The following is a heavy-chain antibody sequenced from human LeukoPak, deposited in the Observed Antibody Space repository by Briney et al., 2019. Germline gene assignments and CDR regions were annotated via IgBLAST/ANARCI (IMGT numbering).Heavy chain of an antibody. CDR2: IRIKAYGGTT. J-gene: IGHJ3*02. V-gene: IGHV3-49*04. CDR1: GFTFDDYA. Sequence: PGRSLRLSCTASGFTFDDYAMSWVRQPPKKGLEWVGFIRIKAYGGTTEYAAPVKGRFTISRDDSKRIAYLQMNSLKTDDTAVYYCTRVVPTTIGDAFDIWGQGTMITVSS. D-gene: IGHD2-2*01. CDR3: TRVVPTTIGDAFDI.